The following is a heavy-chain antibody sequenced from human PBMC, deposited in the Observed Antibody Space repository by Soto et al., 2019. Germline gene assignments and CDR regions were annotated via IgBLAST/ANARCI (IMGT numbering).Heavy chain of an antibody. CDR1: AVIVIYYA. CDR2: ISGGGDST. Sequence: VGAPRRSCAYTAVIVIYYAISWVRQAPGKGLEWVSTISGGGDSTYYADSVKGRFTISRDNSKNTLYLQVNSLRAEDTAAYYCAKRSLTPAAMKSPFDYWGQGTLVTVSS. CDR3: AKRSLTPAAMKSPFDY. D-gene: IGHD2-2*01. V-gene: IGHV3-23*01. J-gene: IGHJ4*02.